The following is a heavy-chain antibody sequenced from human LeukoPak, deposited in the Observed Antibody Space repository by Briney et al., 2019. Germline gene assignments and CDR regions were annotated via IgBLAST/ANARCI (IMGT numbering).Heavy chain of an antibody. J-gene: IGHJ4*02. V-gene: IGHV1-69*13. CDR2: IIPIFGTA. D-gene: IGHD3-22*01. CDR1: GGTFSSYA. Sequence: SVKVSCKASGGTFSSYAISWVRQAPGQGLEWMGGIIPIFGTANYAQKFQGRVTITADESTSTAYMELSSLRSEDTAVYYCARDRADYDSSGYNLDYWGQGTLVTVSS. CDR3: ARDRADYDSSGYNLDY.